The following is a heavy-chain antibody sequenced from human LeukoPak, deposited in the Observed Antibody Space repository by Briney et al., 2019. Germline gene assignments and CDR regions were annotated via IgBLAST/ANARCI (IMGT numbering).Heavy chain of an antibody. CDR3: VRHKSSGRPYGSFFDY. CDR2: IRQDVGER. J-gene: IGHJ4*02. CDR1: GCTPTKRY. D-gene: IGHD1-26*01. Sequence: QRGGSLSLSCAVPGCTPTKRYCSPVRQAPGKGLEWLAIIRQDVGERYYVDSVRGGFTISRDNAKNSLYLKMNSWRADDTPVYYCVRHKSSGRPYGSFFDYWGQGTLVTVSS. V-gene: IGHV3-7*01.